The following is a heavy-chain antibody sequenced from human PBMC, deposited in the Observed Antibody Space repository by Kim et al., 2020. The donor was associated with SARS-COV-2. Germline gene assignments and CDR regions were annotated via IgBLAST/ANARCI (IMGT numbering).Heavy chain of an antibody. J-gene: IGHJ5*02. D-gene: IGHD3-10*01. V-gene: IGHV5-10-1*01. CDR1: GYSFTSYW. CDR3: ARAYGSGSYYRAYNWFDP. CDR2: IDPSDSYT. Sequence: GESLKISCKGSGYSFTSYWISWVRQMPGKGLEWMGRIDPSDSYTNYSPSFQGHVTISADKSISTAYLQWSSLKASDTAMYYCARAYGSGSYYRAYNWFDPWGQGTLVTVSS.